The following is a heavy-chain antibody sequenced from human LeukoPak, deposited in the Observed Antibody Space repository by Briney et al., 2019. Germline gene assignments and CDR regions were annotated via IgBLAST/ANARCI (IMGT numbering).Heavy chain of an antibody. V-gene: IGHV3-11*01. J-gene: IGHJ3*02. CDR1: GFTFSDYY. CDR2: ISSSGSTI. CDR3: ARVLPPYDAFDI. Sequence: GGSLRLSCAASGFTFSDYYMSWIRQAPGRGLEWVSYISSSGSTIYYADSVKGRFTISRDNAKNSPSLQMNSLRAEDTAVYFCARVLPPYDAFDIWGQGTMVTVSS.